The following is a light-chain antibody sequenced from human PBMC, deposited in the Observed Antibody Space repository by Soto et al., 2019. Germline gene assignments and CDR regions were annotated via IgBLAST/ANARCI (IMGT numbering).Light chain of an antibody. J-gene: IGKJ4*01. CDR3: QQYKTYCT. CDR2: KAS. CDR1: QSIDSW. Sequence: DIQMTQSPSTLSASVGDRVTITCRASQSIDSWLGWYQQKPGKAPKLLIYKASSLESGVPSMFSGSGSGTEFTLTISSLQPDDSATYYCQQYKTYCTFGGGTTVEIK. V-gene: IGKV1-5*03.